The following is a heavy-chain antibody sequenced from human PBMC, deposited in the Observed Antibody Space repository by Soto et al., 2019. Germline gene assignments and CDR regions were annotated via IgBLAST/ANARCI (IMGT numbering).Heavy chain of an antibody. CDR3: ARRSSDSSSSPFDY. J-gene: IGHJ4*02. Sequence: QVQLVQSGAEVKKPGSSVKVSCKASGGTFSSYAISWVRQAPGQGLEWMGGIIPIFGTANYAQKFQGRVTITADESTSTAYMELSSLRSEDTAVYYCARRSSDSSSSPFDYWGQGTLVTVSS. CDR1: GGTFSSYA. V-gene: IGHV1-69*01. CDR2: IIPIFGTA. D-gene: IGHD6-6*01.